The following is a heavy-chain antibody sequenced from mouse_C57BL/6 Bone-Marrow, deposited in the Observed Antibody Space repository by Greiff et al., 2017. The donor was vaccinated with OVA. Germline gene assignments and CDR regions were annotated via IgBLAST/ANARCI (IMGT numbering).Heavy chain of an antibody. CDR3: TRGYSNYYAMDY. CDR2: IDPETGGT. J-gene: IGHJ4*01. CDR1: GYTFTDYE. D-gene: IGHD2-5*01. V-gene: IGHV1-15*01. Sequence: VKLQESGAELVRPGASVTLSCKASGYTFTDYEMPWVKQTPVHGLEWIGAIDPETGGTAYNQTFKGKAILTADKSSSTAYMELRSLTSEDSAVDYCTRGYSNYYAMDYWGQGTSVTGSS.